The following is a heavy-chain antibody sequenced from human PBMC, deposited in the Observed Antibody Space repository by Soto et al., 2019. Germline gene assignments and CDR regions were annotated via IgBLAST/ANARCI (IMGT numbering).Heavy chain of an antibody. J-gene: IGHJ5*02. V-gene: IGHV1-69*01. CDR3: ARTLAGYNWFDH. Sequence: QVQLVQSGAEVKKPGSSVKVSCKASGGTFSSYAISWVRQAPGQGLEWMGGIIPIFGTANYAQKFQGRVTITEDESTSTAHMERSSLRAEDTALYECARTLAGYNWFDHWGQGTLVTVSS. CDR1: GGTFSSYA. D-gene: IGHD3-9*01. CDR2: IIPIFGTA.